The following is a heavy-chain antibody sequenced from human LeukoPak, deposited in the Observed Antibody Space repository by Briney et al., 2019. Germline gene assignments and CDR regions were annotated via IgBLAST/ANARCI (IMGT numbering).Heavy chain of an antibody. V-gene: IGHV2-5*02. J-gene: IGHJ4*02. CDR1: GFSLSTSGVG. D-gene: IGHD6-13*01. CDR2: IYWDDDK. Sequence: SGPTLVNPTQTLTLTCTFSGFSLSTSGVGVGWIRQPPGKALEWLALIYWDDDKRYSPSLKIRLTITKDTSKNQVVLTMTNMDPVDTATYYCAHSLGYGSSWSGFDSWGQGTLVTVSS. CDR3: AHSLGYGSSWSGFDS.